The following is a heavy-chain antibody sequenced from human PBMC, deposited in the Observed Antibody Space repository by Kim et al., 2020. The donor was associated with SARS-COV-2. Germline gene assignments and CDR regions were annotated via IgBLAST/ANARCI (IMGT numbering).Heavy chain of an antibody. CDR3: ARELSGYDLFFDY. V-gene: IGHV3-33*05. Sequence: GGSLRLSCAASGFTFSSYGMHWVRQAPGKGLEWVAVISYDGSNKYYADSVKGRFTISRDNSKNTLYLQMNSLRAEDTAVYYCARELSGYDLFFDYWGQGTLVTVSS. D-gene: IGHD5-12*01. CDR2: ISYDGSNK. CDR1: GFTFSSYG. J-gene: IGHJ4*02.